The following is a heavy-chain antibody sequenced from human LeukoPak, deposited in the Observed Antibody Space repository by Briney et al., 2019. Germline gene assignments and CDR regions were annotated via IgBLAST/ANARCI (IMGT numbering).Heavy chain of an antibody. V-gene: IGHV3-49*04. CDR1: GFPLGDYA. CDR3: TRSVAGTGYYFDY. Sequence: GGSLRPSCIPSGFPLGDYAMKCVRQAPGKGLEWVGFTRTETYGGTTEYAASVKGRFTISRDASKSTASLQMSSLKTVHTAVYYCTRSVAGTGYYFDYWGQGTLVTVSS. CDR2: TRTETYGGTT. D-gene: IGHD6-13*01. J-gene: IGHJ4*02.